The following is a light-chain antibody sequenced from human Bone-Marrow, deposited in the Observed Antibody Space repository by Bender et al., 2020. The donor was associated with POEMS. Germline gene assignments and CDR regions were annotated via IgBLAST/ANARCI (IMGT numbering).Light chain of an antibody. J-gene: IGLJ3*02. CDR1: SSNIGAHA. Sequence: QSVLTQPPSASGTPGQRVTISCSGGSSNIGAHAVNWYQHLPGTAPKLLIYSSHRRPSEVPDRCTGSRSGTSAYMAISGVKYEDEADYYCAVWDDSLNGWVFGGGTKLTGL. CDR3: AVWDDSLNGWV. CDR2: SSH. V-gene: IGLV1-44*01.